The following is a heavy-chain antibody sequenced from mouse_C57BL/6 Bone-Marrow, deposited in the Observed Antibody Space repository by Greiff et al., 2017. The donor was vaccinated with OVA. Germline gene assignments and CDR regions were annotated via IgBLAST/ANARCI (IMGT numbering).Heavy chain of an antibody. Sequence: DVQLVESGGDLVKPGGSLKLSCAASGFTFSSYGMSWVRQTPDKRLEWVATISSGGSYTYYPDSVKGRFTISRDNAKNTLYLQMSSLKSEDTAMYYCARHDYYGSSPWFAYWGQGTLVTVSA. V-gene: IGHV5-6*01. D-gene: IGHD1-1*01. J-gene: IGHJ3*01. CDR2: ISSGGSYT. CDR1: GFTFSSYG. CDR3: ARHDYYGSSPWFAY.